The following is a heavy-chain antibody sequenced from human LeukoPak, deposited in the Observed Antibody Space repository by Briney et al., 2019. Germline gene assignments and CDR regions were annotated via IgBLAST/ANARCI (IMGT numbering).Heavy chain of an antibody. V-gene: IGHV1-24*01. CDR3: ATVGGNDWLFEFDY. Sequence: ASVKVSCKVSGYTLTELSMHWVRQAPGKGLGWMGGFDPEDGETIYAQKFQGRVTMTEDTSTDTAYMELSSLRSEDTAVYYCATVGGNDWLFEFDYWGQGTLVTVSS. J-gene: IGHJ4*02. CDR2: FDPEDGET. D-gene: IGHD3-9*01. CDR1: GYTLTELS.